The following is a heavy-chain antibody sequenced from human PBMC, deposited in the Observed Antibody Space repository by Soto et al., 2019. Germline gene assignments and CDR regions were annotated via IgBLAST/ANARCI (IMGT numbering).Heavy chain of an antibody. Sequence: SETLSLTCTVSGGSISSYYWSWIRQPPGKGLEWIGYIYYTGSTNYNPSLKSRVTISVDTSKNQFSLNLSSVTAADTAVYYCATTRGGIGYYGYWGQGTLVPVSS. CDR1: GGSISSYY. CDR2: IYYTGST. V-gene: IGHV4-59*01. J-gene: IGHJ4*02. D-gene: IGHD3-22*01. CDR3: ATTRGGIGYYGY.